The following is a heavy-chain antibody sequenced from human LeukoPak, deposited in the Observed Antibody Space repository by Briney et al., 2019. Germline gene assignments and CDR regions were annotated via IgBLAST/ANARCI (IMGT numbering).Heavy chain of an antibody. CDR3: ARDGASHEQFYG. D-gene: IGHD6-19*01. V-gene: IGHV3-74*01. J-gene: IGHJ4*02. Sequence: SGVSLRLSCAASGFTFSSYWMYWLRQDPGKGLVWVSRINNDGSITDYADSVKGRFTISRNNAKNTLYLQMSSLRAEDTAVYCCARDGASHEQFYGWGQGTLVTVSS. CDR2: INNDGSIT. CDR1: GFTFSSYW.